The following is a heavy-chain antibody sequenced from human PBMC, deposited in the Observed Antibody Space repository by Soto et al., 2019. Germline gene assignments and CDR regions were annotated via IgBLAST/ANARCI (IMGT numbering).Heavy chain of an antibody. D-gene: IGHD3-16*02. CDR3: AIEMEDSYLKGARWFDP. V-gene: IGHV4-4*02. CDR1: GGSISSRNC. J-gene: IGHJ5*02. CDR2: IYHSGST. Sequence: PLVTMRLTWAVSGGSISSRNCRRCIHQPPGKGLEWIGEIYHSGSTNYNPSLKRRVTISVDNSKNQFSLKLSSVTAADTAVYYCAIEMEDSYLKGARWFDPWRQGTLDTGFS.